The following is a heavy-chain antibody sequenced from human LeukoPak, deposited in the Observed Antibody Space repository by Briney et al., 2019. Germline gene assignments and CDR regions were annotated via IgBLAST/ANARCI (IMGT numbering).Heavy chain of an antibody. V-gene: IGHV1-18*01. CDR3: ARDRYGVRSGSCDY. CDR2: ISGDNGDT. CDR1: GYTFTTYG. D-gene: IGHD1-26*01. J-gene: IGHJ4*02. Sequence: GASVKVSCKASGYTFTTYGTSWVRQAPGQGLEWLGWISGDNGDTNYAQNLQGRVTMTTDTSTSTAYMELRSLTYDDTAVYYCARDRYGVRSGSCDYWGQGTLVTVSS.